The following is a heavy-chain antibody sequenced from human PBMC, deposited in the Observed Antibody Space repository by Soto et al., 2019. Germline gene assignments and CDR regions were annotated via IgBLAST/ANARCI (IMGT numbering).Heavy chain of an antibody. CDR2: IHPNSGGT. CDR3: ARDAENLYDFWSGSVGMDV. CDR1: GYTFTGYY. J-gene: IGHJ6*02. D-gene: IGHD3-3*01. V-gene: IGHV1-2*04. Sequence: ASVKVSCKASGYTFTGYYMHWVRQAPGQGLEWMGWIHPNSGGTNYAQKFQGWVTMTRDTSISTAYMELSRLRSDDTAVYYCARDAENLYDFWSGSVGMDVWGQGTTVTVSS.